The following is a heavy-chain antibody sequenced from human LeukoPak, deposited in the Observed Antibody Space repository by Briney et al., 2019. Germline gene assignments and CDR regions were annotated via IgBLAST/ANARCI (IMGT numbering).Heavy chain of an antibody. D-gene: IGHD3-22*01. CDR2: ISGGGGST. Sequence: PGGSLRLSCAASGFTFSNYAVSWVRQAPGKGLEGVSAISGGGGSTYYADSVKGRFTISRDNSKNTLYLQMNSLRAEDTAVYYCAKCNVYDSSGYSLFDYWGQGPLVPVS. CDR1: GFTFSNYA. CDR3: AKCNVYDSSGYSLFDY. J-gene: IGHJ4*02. V-gene: IGHV3-23*01.